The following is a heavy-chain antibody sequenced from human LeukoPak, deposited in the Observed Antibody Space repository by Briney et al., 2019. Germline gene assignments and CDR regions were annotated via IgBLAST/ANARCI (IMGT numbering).Heavy chain of an antibody. Sequence: ASVKVSCKASGYTFTGYHMHWVRQAPGQGLEWMAWINPNSGATDYAQKFQGRVTMTRDTSTSTAYMELTSLGSDDTAVYYCASYASGYNWMKAWGQGTLVTVSS. CDR2: INPNSGAT. CDR3: ASYASGYNWMKA. CDR1: GYTFTGYH. J-gene: IGHJ5*02. V-gene: IGHV1-2*02. D-gene: IGHD3-10*01.